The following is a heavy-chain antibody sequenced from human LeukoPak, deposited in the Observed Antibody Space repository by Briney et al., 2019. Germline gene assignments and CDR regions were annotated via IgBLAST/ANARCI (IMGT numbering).Heavy chain of an antibody. CDR2: ISSSGSTI. CDR3: ARAPGTRQDY. J-gene: IGHJ4*02. V-gene: IGHV3-48*03. CDR1: GFTLSRYE. Sequence: GGSLRLSCAASGFTLSRYEMNWVRQAPGKGLEWVSYISSSGSTIYYADSVKGRFTISRDNAKNSLYLQMNSLRAEDTAVYYCARAPGTRQDYWGQGTLVTVSS.